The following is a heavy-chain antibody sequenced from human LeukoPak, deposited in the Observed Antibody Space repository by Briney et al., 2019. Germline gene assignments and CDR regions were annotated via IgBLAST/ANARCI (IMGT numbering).Heavy chain of an antibody. CDR1: GFSFSSHL. D-gene: IGHD2-21*01. J-gene: IGHJ4*02. CDR3: ASFGISWRSSY. V-gene: IGHV3-74*01. CDR2: ISDDGSYT. Sequence: QPGGSLRLSCGASGFSFSSHLGHRVRQAPRKGLVWVSRISDDGSYTSNVDSVKGRFTISRDNVNNMLYLHMNSLRAEDTAVYYCASFGISWRSSYWGQGTLVTVSS.